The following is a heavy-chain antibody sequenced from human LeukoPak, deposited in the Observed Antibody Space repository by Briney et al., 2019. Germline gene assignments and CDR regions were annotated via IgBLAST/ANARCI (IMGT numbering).Heavy chain of an antibody. Sequence: GGSLRLSCAASGFTFSSYSMTWVRQAPGKGLEWVSSISSSSSYIYYADSVKGRFTISRDNAKNSLYLQMNSLRAEDTAVYYCARDDVVGAKANDYWGQGTLVTVSS. J-gene: IGHJ4*02. D-gene: IGHD1-26*01. CDR3: ARDDVVGAKANDY. CDR1: GFTFSSYS. CDR2: ISSSSSYI. V-gene: IGHV3-21*01.